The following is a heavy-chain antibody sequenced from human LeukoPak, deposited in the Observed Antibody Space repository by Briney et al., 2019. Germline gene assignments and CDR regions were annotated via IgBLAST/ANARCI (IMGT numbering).Heavy chain of an antibody. V-gene: IGHV3-23*01. CDR3: AKDPDRITGTTGPFDY. D-gene: IGHD1-20*01. Sequence: GGSLRLSCAASGFTFDDYAMSWVRQAPGKGLEWVSAISGSGGSTYYADSVKGRFTISRDNSKNTLYLRMNSLRAEDTAVYYCAKDPDRITGTTGPFDYWGQGTLVTVSS. CDR2: ISGSGGST. J-gene: IGHJ4*02. CDR1: GFTFDDYA.